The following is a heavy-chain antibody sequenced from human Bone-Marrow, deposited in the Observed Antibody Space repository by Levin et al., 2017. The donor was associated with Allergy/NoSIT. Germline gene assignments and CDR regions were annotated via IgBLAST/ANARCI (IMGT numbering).Heavy chain of an antibody. CDR2: MRRNNEDT. J-gene: IGHJ5*02. D-gene: IGHD1-26*01. V-gene: IGHV1-2*06. Sequence: VASVKVSCKTSGYSLSDHFIQWVRQAPGQGLDWVGRMRRNNEDTKLAQKFQGRVTMTTDTSMSTAYMELSGLRSDDTAVYYCVRGSGTRGYGLDTWGQGTLITVSS. CDR1: GYSLSDHF. CDR3: VRGSGTRGYGLDT.